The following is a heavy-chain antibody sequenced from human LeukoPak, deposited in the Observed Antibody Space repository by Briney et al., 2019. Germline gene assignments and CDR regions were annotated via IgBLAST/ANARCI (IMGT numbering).Heavy chain of an antibody. J-gene: IGHJ4*02. D-gene: IGHD6-19*01. V-gene: IGHV4-4*07. CDR3: TRGGSSGPDY. CDR2: IYSSGST. Sequence: KPSETLSLTCTVSGGSIISYYWSWIRQPAGRGLEWIGRIYSSGSTNYNPSLKSRVTISLDKSKNQFSLKLSSVSAADTAVYYCTRGGSSGPDYWGQGTLVTVSS. CDR1: GGSIISYY.